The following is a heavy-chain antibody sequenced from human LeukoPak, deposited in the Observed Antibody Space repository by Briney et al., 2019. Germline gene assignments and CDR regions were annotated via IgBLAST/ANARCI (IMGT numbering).Heavy chain of an antibody. D-gene: IGHD3-22*01. J-gene: IGHJ5*02. V-gene: IGHV3-21*01. CDR1: GFTFINYS. CDR2: ISTNSAFI. CDR3: ASDSSGSPA. Sequence: PGGSLRLSCTASGFTFINYSMNWVRQAPGKGLEWVSSISTNSAFIYYADSVRGRFTISRDNTKNSLYLQMNSLRAEDTAVYYCASDSSGSPAWGQGTLVTVSS.